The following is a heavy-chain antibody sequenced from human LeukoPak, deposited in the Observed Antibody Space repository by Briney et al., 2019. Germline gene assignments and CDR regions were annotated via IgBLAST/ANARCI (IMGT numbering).Heavy chain of an antibody. CDR3: ASGTGRPHLGY. J-gene: IGHJ4*02. CDR1: GFTFSSYS. D-gene: IGHD1-1*01. CDR2: ISSSSSTI. Sequence: GGSLRLSCAASGFTFSSYSMNWVRQAPGKGLEWVSYISSSSSTIYYADSVKGRFTISRDNAKNSLYLQMNSLRAEDTAVYYCASGTGRPHLGYWGQGTLVTVSS. V-gene: IGHV3-48*04.